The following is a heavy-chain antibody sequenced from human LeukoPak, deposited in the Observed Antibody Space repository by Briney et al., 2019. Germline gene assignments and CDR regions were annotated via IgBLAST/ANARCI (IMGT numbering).Heavy chain of an antibody. CDR1: GGSISSGGYS. J-gene: IGHJ4*02. CDR3: ARDASGSGYNY. D-gene: IGHD3-10*01. CDR2: IYHSGST. V-gene: IGHV4-30-2*01. Sequence: PSETLSLTCAVSGGSISSGGYSWSWIRQPPGKGPEWIGYIYHSGSTYYNPSLKSRVTISVDRSKNQFSLKLSSVTAADTAVYYCARDASGSGYNYWGQGTLVTVSS.